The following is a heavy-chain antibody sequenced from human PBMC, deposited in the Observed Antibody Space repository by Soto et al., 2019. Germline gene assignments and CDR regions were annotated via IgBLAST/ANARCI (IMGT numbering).Heavy chain of an antibody. CDR2: IYWDDDN. Sequence: QITLKESGPTLVKPTQTLTLTCTFSGFSLTSNAVGVGWFRQPPGKALEWLALIYWDDDNHFSPSLMSRLTFTEDTFKNQVVLIMTNMDPFDTATYYCAHGSGWLFDFWGQGTLVTVSS. V-gene: IGHV2-5*02. D-gene: IGHD6-19*01. J-gene: IGHJ4*02. CDR3: AHGSGWLFDF. CDR1: GFSLTSNAVG.